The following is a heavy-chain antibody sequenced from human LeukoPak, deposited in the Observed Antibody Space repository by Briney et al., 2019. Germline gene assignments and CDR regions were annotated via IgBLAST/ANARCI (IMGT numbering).Heavy chain of an antibody. V-gene: IGHV3-23*01. J-gene: IGHJ4*02. D-gene: IGHD3-10*01. Sequence: GGSLRLSCAASGFTSSSYALNWVRQAPGKGLEWVATVSGSGDRMYHADSVKGRFTISRDNSKNTLYLQMNSLRAEDTAVYYCAKETQLKYYYGSGNPQDYWGQGTLVTVSS. CDR3: AKETQLKYYYGSGNPQDY. CDR2: VSGSGDRM. CDR1: GFTSSSYA.